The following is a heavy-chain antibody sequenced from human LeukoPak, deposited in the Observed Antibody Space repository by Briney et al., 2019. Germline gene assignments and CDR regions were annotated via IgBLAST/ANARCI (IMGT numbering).Heavy chain of an antibody. J-gene: IGHJ6*02. CDR1: GYTFTSYY. CDR2: INPSGGST. V-gene: IGHV1-46*01. CDR3: ARVGGYCSSTSCPTHYYYYGMDV. D-gene: IGHD2-2*03. Sequence: ASVKVSCKASGYTFTSYYMHWVRQAPGQGLEWMGIINPSGGSTSYAQKFQGRVTMTRDTSTSTVYMELSSLRSEDTAVYYCARVGGYCSSTSCPTHYYYYGMDVWGQGTTVTVSS.